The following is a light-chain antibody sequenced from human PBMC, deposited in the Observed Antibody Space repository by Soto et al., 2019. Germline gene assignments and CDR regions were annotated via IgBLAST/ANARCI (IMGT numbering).Light chain of an antibody. J-gene: IGLJ3*02. CDR3: TAWDDSLRGRL. Sequence: HSVLTQPPSASGTPGQRVSISCSGSNSNIESNYVCWYQQLPGTAPRLLIYRDNQRPSGVPDRFSGSKSGTSASLAISALRSEDEAEYYCTAWDDSLRGRLFGGGTKVTVL. V-gene: IGLV1-47*01. CDR1: NSNIESNY. CDR2: RDN.